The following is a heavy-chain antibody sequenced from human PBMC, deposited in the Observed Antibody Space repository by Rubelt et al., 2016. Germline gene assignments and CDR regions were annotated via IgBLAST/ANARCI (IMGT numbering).Heavy chain of an antibody. J-gene: IGHJ3*02. Sequence: ETGGGLVQPGGSLRLSCSASGFTFSSYAMHWVRQAPGKGLEYVSAISSNGGSTYYADSVKGRFTISRDNSKNTLYLQMSSLRAEDTAVYYCASETTVTQKVGYAFDIWGQGTMVTVSS. V-gene: IGHV3-64D*06. D-gene: IGHD4-17*01. CDR2: ISSNGGST. CDR3: ASETTVTQKVGYAFDI. CDR1: GFTFSSYA.